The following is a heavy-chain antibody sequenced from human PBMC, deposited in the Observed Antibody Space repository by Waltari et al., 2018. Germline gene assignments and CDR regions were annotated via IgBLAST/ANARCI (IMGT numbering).Heavy chain of an antibody. Sequence: QVQLVQSGAEVKKPGSSVKVSCKASGGTFSSYAISWVRQAPGQGLGWMGGIIPFFGTANYAQKFQGRVTITADESTSTAYMELSSLRSEDTAVYYCASWKGFVGFGELLQGGWFDPWGQGTLVTVSS. V-gene: IGHV1-69*01. CDR2: IIPFFGTA. D-gene: IGHD3-10*01. CDR1: GGTFSSYA. J-gene: IGHJ5*02. CDR3: ASWKGFVGFGELLQGGWFDP.